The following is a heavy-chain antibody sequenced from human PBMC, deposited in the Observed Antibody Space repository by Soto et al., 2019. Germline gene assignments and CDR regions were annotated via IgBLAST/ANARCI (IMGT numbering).Heavy chain of an antibody. CDR1: GGTFSSYA. CDR2: IIPIFGTA. V-gene: IGHV1-69*13. J-gene: IGHJ6*02. D-gene: IGHD3-10*01. Sequence: ASVKVSCKASGGTFSSYAISWVRQAPGQGLEWMGGIIPIFGTANYAQKFQGRVTITADESTSTAYMELSSLRSEDTAVYYCARGAYYGSGGYYGMDVWGQGTTVTVSS. CDR3: ARGAYYGSGGYYGMDV.